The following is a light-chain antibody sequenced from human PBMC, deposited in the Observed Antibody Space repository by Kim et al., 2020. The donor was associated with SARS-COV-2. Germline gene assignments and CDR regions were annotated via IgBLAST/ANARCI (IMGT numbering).Light chain of an antibody. J-gene: IGLJ2*01. V-gene: IGLV1-44*01. CDR1: NSNLGLNT. CDR3: ASWDDSLNGHAI. CDR2: RDD. Sequence: QSVLTQPPSASGTPGQRVTISCSGTNSNLGLNTVNWYQQLPGTAPKLLVYRDDQRPSGVPARFSGSKSGTSASLAISGLQSEDEADYYCASWDDSLNGHAIFGGGTKLTVL.